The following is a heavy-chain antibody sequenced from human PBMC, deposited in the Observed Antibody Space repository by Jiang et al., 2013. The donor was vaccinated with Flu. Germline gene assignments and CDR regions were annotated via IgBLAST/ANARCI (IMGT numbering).Heavy chain of an antibody. V-gene: IGHV4-4*07. CDR3: ARDLSTRFTMVRGVIIGNWFDP. CDR2: IYTSGST. CDR1: GGSISSYY. J-gene: IGHJ5*02. D-gene: IGHD3-10*01. Sequence: GLVKPSETLSLTCTVSGGSISSYYWSWIRQPAGKGLEWIGRIYTSGSTNYNPSLKSRVTMSVDTSKNQFSLKLSSVTAADTAVYYCARDLSTRFTMVRGVIIGNWFDPWGQGTLVTVSS.